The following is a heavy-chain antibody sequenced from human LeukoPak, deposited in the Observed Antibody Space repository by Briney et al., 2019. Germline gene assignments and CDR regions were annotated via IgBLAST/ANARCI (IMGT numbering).Heavy chain of an antibody. V-gene: IGHV4-39*01. CDR1: GGSISSGGYY. D-gene: IGHD3-3*01. Sequence: SQTLSLTCTVSGGSISSGGYYWGWIRQPPGKGLEWIGSIYYSGSTYYNPSLKSRVTISLDTSKNQFSLKLSSVTAADTAVYYCARYGGGYYDFWSGYLVGPDYWGQGTLVTVSS. J-gene: IGHJ4*02. CDR2: IYYSGST. CDR3: ARYGGGYYDFWSGYLVGPDY.